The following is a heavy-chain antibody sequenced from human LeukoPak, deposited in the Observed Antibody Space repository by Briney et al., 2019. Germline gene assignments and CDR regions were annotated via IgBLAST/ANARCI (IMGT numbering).Heavy chain of an antibody. J-gene: IGHJ4*02. Sequence: GGSLRLSCAASGFTFSSYAMSWVRQAPGKGLEWVSIISGSGGRTSYADSVKGRFTISGDNSKNTLYLQMNSLRAEDTALYYCAKDVPVGTMFGRGQDYFDYWGQGTLVTVSS. D-gene: IGHD3-3*01. V-gene: IGHV3-23*01. CDR2: ISGSGGRT. CDR3: AKDVPVGTMFGRGQDYFDY. CDR1: GFTFSSYA.